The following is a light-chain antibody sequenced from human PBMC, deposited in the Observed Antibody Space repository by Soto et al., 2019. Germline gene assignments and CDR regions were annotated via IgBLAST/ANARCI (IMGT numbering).Light chain of an antibody. CDR3: FSYTSSGAYV. CDR2: EVS. J-gene: IGLJ1*01. V-gene: IGLV2-14*01. CDR1: RRDVVNLKG. Sequence: QSVLTEAVYVSVSTGKSITISCTGTRRDVVNLKGVVWYQQHTGHAPKLIIYEVSNRPSGVSNRVSGSKAGNTASLTISGLQAEDETDYYCFSYTSSGAYVFGTGTKVTVL.